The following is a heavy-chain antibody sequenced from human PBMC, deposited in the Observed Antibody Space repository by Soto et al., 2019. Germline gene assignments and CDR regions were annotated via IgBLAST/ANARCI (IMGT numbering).Heavy chain of an antibody. D-gene: IGHD2-15*01. CDR2: IYYSGST. CDR1: GGSVSSGSYY. Sequence: SDTLSLTCTVSGGSVSSGSYYWSWIRQPPGKGLECVGYIYYSGSTNYNPSLKSRVTISVDTSKNQFSLKLSSVTAADTAVYYCARGSGPNDAFDIWGKGTMVTVSS. CDR3: ARGSGPNDAFDI. V-gene: IGHV4-61*01. J-gene: IGHJ3*02.